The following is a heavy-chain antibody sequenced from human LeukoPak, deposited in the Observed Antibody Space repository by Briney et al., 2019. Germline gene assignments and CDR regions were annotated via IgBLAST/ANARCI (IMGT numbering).Heavy chain of an antibody. J-gene: IGHJ4*02. Sequence: SETLSLTCTVSGGSISSGGYYWSWIRQHPAKGLEWIGYIYYSGSTYYNPSPKSRVTISVDTSKNQFSLKLSSVTAADTAVYYCAKDATIFGVVWFDYWGQGTLVTVSS. CDR3: AKDATIFGVVWFDY. D-gene: IGHD3-3*01. V-gene: IGHV4-31*03. CDR1: GGSISSGGYY. CDR2: IYYSGST.